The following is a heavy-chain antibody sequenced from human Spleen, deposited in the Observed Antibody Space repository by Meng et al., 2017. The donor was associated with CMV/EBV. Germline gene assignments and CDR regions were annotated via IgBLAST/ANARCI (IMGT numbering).Heavy chain of an antibody. J-gene: IGHJ5*02. V-gene: IGHV4-61*03. Sequence: GTLSTGRHYRSWIRHPPGKALEWIGSISYTGSTSYNPSLKSRFITSVATSKNHFSLKLSSVTAADTAVYYCARGLGDYYGNSGEFDPWGQGTLVTVSS. CDR2: ISYTGST. CDR1: GTLSTGRHY. D-gene: IGHD4-23*01. CDR3: ARGLGDYYGNSGEFDP.